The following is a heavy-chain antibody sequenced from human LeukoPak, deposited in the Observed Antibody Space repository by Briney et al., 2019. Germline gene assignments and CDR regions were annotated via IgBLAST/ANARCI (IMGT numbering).Heavy chain of an antibody. D-gene: IGHD6-13*01. CDR3: ARGPSSSCYWYFDY. V-gene: IGHV5-10-1*01. Sequence: GESLKISCKGSGYTFTSQWISWVRQMPGKGLEWMGRIDPSDSYTNYSPSFQGHVTISADKSTSTAYLQWSSLKASDSAIYYCARGPSSSCYWYFDYWGQGSLVIVSS. J-gene: IGHJ4*02. CDR1: GYTFTSQW. CDR2: IDPSDSYT.